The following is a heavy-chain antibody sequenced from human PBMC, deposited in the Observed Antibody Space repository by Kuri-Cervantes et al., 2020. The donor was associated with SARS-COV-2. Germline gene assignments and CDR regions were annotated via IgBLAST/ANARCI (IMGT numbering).Heavy chain of an antibody. CDR3: AGRSYYDTSGYLHDAFDM. V-gene: IGHV4-61*03. CDR1: RGSVSSGSYY. Sequence: ESLKISCAVSRGSVSSGSYYWSWIRQPPGKGLEWIGYIYYSGSTNYNPSLKSRVTISVDTSQNHFSLKLSSVTAADTAVYYCAGRSYYDTSGYLHDAFDMWDQGTMVTVSS. D-gene: IGHD3-22*01. CDR2: IYYSGST. J-gene: IGHJ3*02.